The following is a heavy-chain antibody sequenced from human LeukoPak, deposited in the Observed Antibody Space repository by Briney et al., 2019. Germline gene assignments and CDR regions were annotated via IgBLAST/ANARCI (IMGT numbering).Heavy chain of an antibody. CDR1: GYTFTSYD. J-gene: IGHJ4*02. Sequence: GASVKVSCKASGYTFTSYDINWVRQATGQELEWMGWMNPNRGNTGYAQKFQGRVTMTRDTSISTAYMELSSLRSEDTAVYYCARAYCSGGSCYSGYWGQGTLVTVSS. CDR3: ARAYCSGGSCYSGY. CDR2: MNPNRGNT. D-gene: IGHD2-15*01. V-gene: IGHV1-8*01.